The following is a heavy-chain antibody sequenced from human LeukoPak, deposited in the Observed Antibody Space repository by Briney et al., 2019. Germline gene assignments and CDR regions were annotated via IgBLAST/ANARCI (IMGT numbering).Heavy chain of an antibody. CDR1: GFTFSSYD. J-gene: IGHJ4*02. Sequence: GGSLRLSCAASGFTFSSYDMHWVRQATGKGLEWVSAIGTAGDTYYPGSVKGRFTISRDNARNSVYLQVASLRVEDTAVYYCARDPVEWELLLDYWGQGTLVTVSS. CDR2: IGTAGDT. CDR3: ARDPVEWELLLDY. V-gene: IGHV3-13*01. D-gene: IGHD1-26*01.